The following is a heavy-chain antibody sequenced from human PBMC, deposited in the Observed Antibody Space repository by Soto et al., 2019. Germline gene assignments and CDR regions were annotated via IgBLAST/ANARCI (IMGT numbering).Heavy chain of an antibody. CDR2: IKQDESET. Sequence: GGSLRLSCAASGLTFNNYWMSWVRQAPGKGPEWVASIKQDESETYYADSVKGRFTISRDNTKNSLYVQMDSLRVEDTALYYCTRHRRDSRYPDFDYWGQGTLDPVSS. J-gene: IGHJ4*02. D-gene: IGHD6-13*01. V-gene: IGHV3-7*01. CDR3: TRHRRDSRYPDFDY. CDR1: GLTFNNYW.